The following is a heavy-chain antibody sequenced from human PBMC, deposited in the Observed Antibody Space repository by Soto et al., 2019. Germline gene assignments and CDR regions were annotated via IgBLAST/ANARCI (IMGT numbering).Heavy chain of an antibody. CDR3: ARDKITGLFDY. J-gene: IGHJ4*02. V-gene: IGHV4-59*12. Sequence: PSETLSLTSTVSGGSISSYDWSWIRQPPGKGLEWIGYIYYSGSTNYNPSLKSRVTISVDTSKNQFSLKLTSVTAADTAVYYCARDKITGLFDYWGQGPLVTVSS. D-gene: IGHD2-8*02. CDR2: IYYSGST. CDR1: GGSISSYD.